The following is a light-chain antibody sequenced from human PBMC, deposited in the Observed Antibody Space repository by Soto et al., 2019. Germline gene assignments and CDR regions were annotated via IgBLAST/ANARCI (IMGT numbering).Light chain of an antibody. CDR2: EVS. V-gene: IGLV2-8*01. CDR1: SSDVGGYNY. J-gene: IGLJ2*01. CDR3: VSYAGSNILV. Sequence: HSALTQPPSASGSPGQSVTVSCTGTSSDVGGYNYVSWYQQHPGKAPKLMIYEVSKRPSGVPDRFAGSKSGYTASLTVSRPQAEYEADYYCVSYAGSNILVFGGGTELTVL.